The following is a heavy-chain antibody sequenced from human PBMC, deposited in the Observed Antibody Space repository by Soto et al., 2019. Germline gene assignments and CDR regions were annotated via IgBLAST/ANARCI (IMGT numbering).Heavy chain of an antibody. Sequence: ASVKVSCKASGYTFKSYQIYWVRQAPGQRLECMGWINISNGNTEYSQSFQGRVTMTRDTSISTVYKELSRLRFDDTAVYYCARVIRGAYYNSPLDTWGQGTVVTVSS. CDR2: INISNGNT. CDR3: ARVIRGAYYNSPLDT. D-gene: IGHD3-10*01. V-gene: IGHV1-2*02. J-gene: IGHJ5*02. CDR1: GYTFKSYQ.